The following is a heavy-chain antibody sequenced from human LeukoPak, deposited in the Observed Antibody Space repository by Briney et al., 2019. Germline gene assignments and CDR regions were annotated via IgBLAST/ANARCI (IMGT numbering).Heavy chain of an antibody. CDR1: GGSISSRNHC. Sequence: SETLSLTCTVSGGSISSRNHCWGWIRQPPGKGLEWIGTMFYSGSTYYNPSLKSRVAISVDTSENQFSLELNSVTAADTAVYYCAVAGVRYYDSSGLHAFDFWGRGTMVTVSS. J-gene: IGHJ3*01. V-gene: IGHV4-39*01. CDR2: MFYSGST. CDR3: AVAGVRYYDSSGLHAFDF. D-gene: IGHD3-22*01.